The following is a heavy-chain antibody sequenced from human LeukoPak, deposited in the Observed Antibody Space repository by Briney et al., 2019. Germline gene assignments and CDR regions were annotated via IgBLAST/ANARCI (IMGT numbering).Heavy chain of an antibody. J-gene: IGHJ6*03. Sequence: ASVKVSCKPPGYTVTNHDINWVRQAIGQGREWMGWMNPNSGDAVYAKKFQGGVTMTRDTSINTAYMELSSLTSEDTAVYYCARDGGDYGDYYHYYYYMDVWGSGTTVTVSS. CDR3: ARDGGDYGDYYHYYYYMDV. D-gene: IGHD4-17*01. CDR2: MNPNSGDA. CDR1: GYTVTNHD. V-gene: IGHV1-8*01.